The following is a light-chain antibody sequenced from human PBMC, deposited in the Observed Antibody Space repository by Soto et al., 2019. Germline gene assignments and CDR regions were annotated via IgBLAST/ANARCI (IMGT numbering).Light chain of an antibody. CDR3: QQRSNWPIT. CDR1: QSVSSY. J-gene: IGKJ5*01. Sequence: EIVLTQSPATLSLSPGERATLSCRASQSVSSYLAWYQQKPGQAPRLLIYGASTRATGIPARFSGRGSGTDFTLTISSLEPEDFAVYYCQQRSNWPITFGQGTRLEIK. CDR2: GAS. V-gene: IGKV3-11*01.